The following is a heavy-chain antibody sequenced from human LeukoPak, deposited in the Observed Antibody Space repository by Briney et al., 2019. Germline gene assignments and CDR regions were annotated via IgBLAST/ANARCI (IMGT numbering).Heavy chain of an antibody. CDR3: ARLPPTMVHIDF. D-gene: IGHD4/OR15-4a*01. CDR2: FYYGGRT. CDR1: GGSIGVSSDYD. Sequence: SETLSLTCTVSGGSIGVSSDYDWGWIRQPPGKGLEWIGSFYYGGRTYYNPSLKGRVTISVDTSNNQFSLKLSSGTAADTAVYYCARLPPTMVHIDFWGQGTLVTVSS. V-gene: IGHV4-39*01. J-gene: IGHJ4*02.